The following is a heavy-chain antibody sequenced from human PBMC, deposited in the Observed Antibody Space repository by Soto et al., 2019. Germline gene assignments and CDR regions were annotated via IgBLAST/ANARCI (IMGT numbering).Heavy chain of an antibody. D-gene: IGHD2-2*01. CDR2: IDPSDSYT. J-gene: IGHJ3*01. Sequence: GESLKISCKGSAYTFTSYWITWVRQMPGKXLEWMGRIDPSDSYTDYSPSFQGHVTISADKSITTAYLQWSSLKPSDTAMYYCARPYGPLLSTSWHSYALDVWGQGPMVTVSS. V-gene: IGHV5-10-1*01. CDR1: AYTFTSYW. CDR3: ARPYGPLLSTSWHSYALDV.